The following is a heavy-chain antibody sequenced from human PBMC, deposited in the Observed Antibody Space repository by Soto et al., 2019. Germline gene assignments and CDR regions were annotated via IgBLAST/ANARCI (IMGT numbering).Heavy chain of an antibody. CDR2: ISGSGGST. CDR3: AKGPPSGYSYGYLGLYFDY. Sequence: GGSLRLSCAASGFTFSSYAMSWVRQAPGKGLEWVSAISGSGGSTYYADSVKGRFTISRDNSKNTLYLQMNSLRAEDTAVYYCAKGPPSGYSYGYLGLYFDYWGQGTLVTVSS. J-gene: IGHJ4*02. V-gene: IGHV3-23*01. CDR1: GFTFSSYA. D-gene: IGHD5-18*01.